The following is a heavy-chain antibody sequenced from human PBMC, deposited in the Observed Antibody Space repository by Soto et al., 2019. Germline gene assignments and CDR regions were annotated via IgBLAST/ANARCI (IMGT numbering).Heavy chain of an antibody. Sequence: SETLSLTCTVSGGSISSYYWSWIRQPPGKGLEWIGYIYYSGSTNYNPSLKSRVTISVDTSKNQFSLKLSSVTAADTAVYYCARHKAAAGTRVFDYWGLGTLVTVSS. CDR3: ARHKAAAGTRVFDY. CDR2: IYYSGST. CDR1: GGSISSYY. V-gene: IGHV4-59*08. D-gene: IGHD6-13*01. J-gene: IGHJ4*02.